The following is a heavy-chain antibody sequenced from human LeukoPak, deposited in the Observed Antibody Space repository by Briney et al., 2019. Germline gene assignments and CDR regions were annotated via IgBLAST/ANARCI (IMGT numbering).Heavy chain of an antibody. D-gene: IGHD2-15*01. Sequence: GGSLRLSCAASGFTFSNYNINWVRQAPGKGLEWLSYISSSSSTIYYADSVKGRFTISRDNAKNSLYLQMNSLRAEDTAVYYCARDGDIVVVVAAFGMDVWGQGTTVTVSS. CDR1: GFTFSNYN. CDR2: ISSSSSTI. CDR3: ARDGDIVVVVAAFGMDV. V-gene: IGHV3-48*04. J-gene: IGHJ6*02.